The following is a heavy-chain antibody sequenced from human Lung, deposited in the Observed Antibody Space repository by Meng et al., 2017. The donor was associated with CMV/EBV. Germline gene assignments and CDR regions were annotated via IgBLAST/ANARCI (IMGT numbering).Heavy chain of an antibody. Sequence: SVXVSXXASGDSFSSYTFSWVRQAPGQGLEWMGEIIPMFGTANSAQKFQGRVTITADESTTTAYMELSSLRSDDTALYFCARGSVVGAMGGDYWGQGTLVXVSS. CDR3: ARGSVVGAMGGDY. V-gene: IGHV1-69*13. CDR2: IIPMFGTA. CDR1: GDSFSSYT. J-gene: IGHJ4*02. D-gene: IGHD2-21*01.